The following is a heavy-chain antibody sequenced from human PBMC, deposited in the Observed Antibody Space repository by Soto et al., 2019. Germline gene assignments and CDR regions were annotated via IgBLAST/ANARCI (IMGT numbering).Heavy chain of an antibody. CDR2: ISSSSSYI. J-gene: IGHJ4*02. CDR3: ARERIRGVVDY. CDR1: GFTFSSYI. D-gene: IGHD3-10*01. Sequence: GGSLRLSCAASGFTFSSYIMNWVRQAPGKGLEWVSSISSSSSYIYYADSVKGRFTISRDNAKNSLYLQMNSLRAEDTAVYYCARERIRGVVDYWGQGTLVTVSS. V-gene: IGHV3-21*01.